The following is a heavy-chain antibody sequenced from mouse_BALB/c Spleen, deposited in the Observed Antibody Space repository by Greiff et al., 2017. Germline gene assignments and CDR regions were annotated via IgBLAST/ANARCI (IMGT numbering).Heavy chain of an antibody. Sequence: DLVKPGASVKLSCKASGYTFTSYWINWIKQRPGQGLEWIGRIAPGSGSTYYNEMFKGKATLTVDTSSSTAYIQLSSLSSEDSAVYFCADSSGYVGYAMDDWGQGTSVTVSS. CDR3: ADSSGYVGYAMDD. J-gene: IGHJ4*01. CDR1: GYTFTSYW. D-gene: IGHD3-2*01. V-gene: IGHV1S41*01. CDR2: IAPGSGST.